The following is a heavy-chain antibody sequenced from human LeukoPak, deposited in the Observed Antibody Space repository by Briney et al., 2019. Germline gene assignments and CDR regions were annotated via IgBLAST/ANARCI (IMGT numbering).Heavy chain of an antibody. D-gene: IGHD2-2*01. CDR3: TRDRLDYCSSTSCYPYYYYYMDV. Sequence: GASVKVSCKASGYTFTSYGISWVRQAPGQGLEWMGWISAYNGNTNYARKLQSRVTVTTDTSTSTAYMELRSLTSGDTAVYYCTRDRLDYCSSTSCYPYYYYYMDVWGKGTTVTVSS. CDR2: ISAYNGNT. V-gene: IGHV1-18*01. CDR1: GYTFTSYG. J-gene: IGHJ6*03.